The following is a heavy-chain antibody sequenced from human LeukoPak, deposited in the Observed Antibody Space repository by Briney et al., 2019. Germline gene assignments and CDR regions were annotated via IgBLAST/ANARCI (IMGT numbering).Heavy chain of an antibody. D-gene: IGHD3-22*01. CDR3: ARQWRTYYYDSGGYDEAFDI. J-gene: IGHJ3*02. V-gene: IGHV5-51*01. CDR1: GYSFTSYW. Sequence: GESLKISCKGLGYSFTSYWIGWVRQMPGKGLEWMGIIYPGDSDTRYSPSLQGQVTISADKSISTAYLQWSSLKASDTAMYYCARQWRTYYYDSGGYDEAFDIWGQGTMVTVSS. CDR2: IYPGDSDT.